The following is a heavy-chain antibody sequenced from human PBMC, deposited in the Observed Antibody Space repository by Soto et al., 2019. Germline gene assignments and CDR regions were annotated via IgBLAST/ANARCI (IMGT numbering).Heavy chain of an antibody. D-gene: IGHD5-18*01. Sequence: SETLSLTCTVSGGSISSSSYYWGWIRQPPGKGLEWIGNIYYSGSTYYNPSLKSRVTISVDTSKNQFSLKLSSVTAADTAVYCYARHRLWLRYSAQRTLVPVSS. CDR2: IYYSGST. CDR3: ARHRLWLRY. CDR1: GGSISSSSYY. J-gene: IGHJ4*01. V-gene: IGHV4-39*01.